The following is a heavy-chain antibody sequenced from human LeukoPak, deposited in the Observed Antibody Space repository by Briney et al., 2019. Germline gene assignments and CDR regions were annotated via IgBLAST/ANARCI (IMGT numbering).Heavy chain of an antibody. CDR3: ARAPPPSDSSGYYLGYYFDY. D-gene: IGHD3-22*01. CDR1: GFTFSSYP. V-gene: IGHV3-30-3*01. CDR2: ISYDGSNK. J-gene: IGHJ4*02. Sequence: GGSLRLSCAASGFTFSSYPMHWVRQAPGKGLEWEAVISYDGSNKYYADSVKGRFTISRDNSKNTLYLQMNSLRAEDTAVFYCARAPPPSDSSGYYLGYYFDYWGQGTLVTVSS.